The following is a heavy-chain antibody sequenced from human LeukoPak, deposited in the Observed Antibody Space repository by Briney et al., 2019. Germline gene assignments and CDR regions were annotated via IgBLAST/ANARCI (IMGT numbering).Heavy chain of an antibody. V-gene: IGHV4-39*07. CDR1: GGSISSSTYY. CDR2: INHSGST. CDR3: ARIRFGSSSGWRATRGYYYMDV. Sequence: SETLSLTCPVSGGSISSSTYYWSWIRQPPGKGLEWIGEINHSGSTNYNPSLKSRVTISVDTSKNQFSLKLSSVTAADTAVYYCARIRFGSSSGWRATRGYYYMDVWGKGTTVTISS. D-gene: IGHD6-19*01. J-gene: IGHJ6*03.